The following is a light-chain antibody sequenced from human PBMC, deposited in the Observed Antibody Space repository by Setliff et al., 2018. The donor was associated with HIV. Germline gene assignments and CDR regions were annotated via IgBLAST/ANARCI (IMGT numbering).Light chain of an antibody. CDR3: KSYTGSSPLYV. J-gene: IGLJ1*01. CDR2: DVS. V-gene: IGLV2-14*03. CDR1: NSDVGGYNY. Sequence: QSALTQPASVSGTPGQSITISCIGTNSDVGGYNYVSWYQQHPGKAPKLLIYDVSDRPSGVSRRLSGSKSGNTASLTISGLQAEDEADYYCKSYTGSSPLYVFGSGTKVTVL.